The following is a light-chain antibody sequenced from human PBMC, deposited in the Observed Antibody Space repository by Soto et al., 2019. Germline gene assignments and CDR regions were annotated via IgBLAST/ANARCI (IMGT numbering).Light chain of an antibody. CDR2: KAS. J-gene: IGKJ1*01. V-gene: IGKV1-5*03. CDR1: QTISSW. CDR3: QHYNSYSEA. Sequence: DIQMTLSPSTLSGSVGDRVTITCRASQTISSWLAWYQQKPGKAPKLLIYKASTLKSGVPSRFSGSVSGTEFTLTISSLQPDDFATYYCQHYNSYSEAFGQGTKVDIK.